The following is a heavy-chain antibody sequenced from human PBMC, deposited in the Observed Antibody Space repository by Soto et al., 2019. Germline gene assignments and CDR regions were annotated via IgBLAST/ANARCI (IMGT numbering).Heavy chain of an antibody. Sequence: GGSLRLSCVASGFNFSKAWMSWVRQAPGKGLEWIGRVESKPNDGTTDYIAPVKGRFTISRDNSKNTLYLQMNSLRAEDTAVYYCAKDNTYYYDSSGYSPWDYWGQGTLVTVSS. CDR2: VESKPNDGTT. V-gene: IGHV3-15*04. D-gene: IGHD3-22*01. CDR3: AKDNTYYYDSSGYSPWDY. J-gene: IGHJ4*02. CDR1: GFNFSKAW.